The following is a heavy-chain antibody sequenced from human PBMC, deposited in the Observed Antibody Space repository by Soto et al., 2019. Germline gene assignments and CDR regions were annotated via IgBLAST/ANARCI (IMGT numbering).Heavy chain of an antibody. CDR2: IYHSGST. CDR1: GGSISSSNW. Sequence: QVQLQESGPGLVKPSGTLSLTCAVSGGSISSSNWWSWVRQPPGQGLQWLGEIYHSGSTNYNPSLKSRVTISVDKSKNQFSLKLSSETAADTAVYYCARDAGESPPRGDYWFDPWGQGTLVTVSS. V-gene: IGHV4-4*02. J-gene: IGHJ5*02. D-gene: IGHD3-16*01. CDR3: ARDAGESPPRGDYWFDP.